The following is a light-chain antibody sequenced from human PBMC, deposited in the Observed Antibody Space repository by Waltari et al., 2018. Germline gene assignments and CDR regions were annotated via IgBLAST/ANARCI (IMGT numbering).Light chain of an antibody. J-gene: IGKJ1*01. CDR1: QSISSW. CDR3: QQYKSYPWT. Sequence: DIQMTQSPSTLSASVGDRVTITCRASQSISSWLAWYQVRPGKAPKLLIQKASSLQSGVPSRFSGSESGTTEFTLTISSLQPDDFATYYCQQYKSYPWTFGQGTKVEI. CDR2: KAS. V-gene: IGKV1-5*03.